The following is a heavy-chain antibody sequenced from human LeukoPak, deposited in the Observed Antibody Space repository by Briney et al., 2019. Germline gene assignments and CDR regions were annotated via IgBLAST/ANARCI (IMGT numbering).Heavy chain of an antibody. CDR3: ARVFRFNGVLGS. V-gene: IGHV1-8*01. CDR2: INPRTGST. CDR1: GYTFINYD. J-gene: IGHJ5*02. D-gene: IGHD2-21*01. Sequence: ASVKVSCKTSGYTFINYDVNWVRQAPGQRLQWMGVINPRTGSTFFAPNFQGRISMASNTSTNTAYMSLDSLTSDDTAVYFCARVFRFNGVLGSWGQGTLVTVSS.